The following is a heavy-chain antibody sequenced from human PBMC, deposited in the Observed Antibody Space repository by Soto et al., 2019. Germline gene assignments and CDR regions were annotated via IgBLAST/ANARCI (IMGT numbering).Heavy chain of an antibody. CDR1: GGTFSSYA. D-gene: IGHD2-21*02. J-gene: IGHJ6*02. CDR2: IIPIFGTA. CDR3: ARVPRAPSPYCGGDCLGYYGMDV. V-gene: IGHV1-69*13. Sequence: ASVKVSCKASGGTFSSYAISWVRQAPGQGLEWMGGIIPIFGTANYAQKFQGRVTITADESTSTAYMELSSLRSEDTAVYYCARVPRAPSPYCGGDCLGYYGMDVWGQGTTVTVSS.